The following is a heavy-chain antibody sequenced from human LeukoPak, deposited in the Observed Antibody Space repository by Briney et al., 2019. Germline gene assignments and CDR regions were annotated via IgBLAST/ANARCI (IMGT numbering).Heavy chain of an antibody. CDR3: AINPRHYDFWSGYYLW. D-gene: IGHD3-3*01. CDR2: INTNTGNP. V-gene: IGHV7-4-1*02. CDR1: GCTFTSYA. Sequence: VASVKVSCKASGCTFTSYAMNWVRQAPGQGLEWMGWINTNTGNPTYAQGFTGRFVFSLDTSVSTAYLQISSLKAEDTAVYYCAINPRHYDFWSGYYLWWGQGTLVTVSS. J-gene: IGHJ4*02.